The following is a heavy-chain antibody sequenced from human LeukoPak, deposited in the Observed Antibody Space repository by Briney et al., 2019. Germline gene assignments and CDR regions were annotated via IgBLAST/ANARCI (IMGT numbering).Heavy chain of an antibody. CDR1: GYSISSGYY. D-gene: IGHD3-22*01. Sequence: SETLSLTCTVSGYSISSGYYWGWIRQPPGKGLEWIGSIYHSGGTYYNPSLKSRVTISVDTSKNQFSLKLSSVTAADTAVYYCARVRVTMIVVVITYFDYWGQGTLVTVSS. CDR2: IYHSGGT. J-gene: IGHJ4*02. CDR3: ARVRVTMIVVVITYFDY. V-gene: IGHV4-38-2*02.